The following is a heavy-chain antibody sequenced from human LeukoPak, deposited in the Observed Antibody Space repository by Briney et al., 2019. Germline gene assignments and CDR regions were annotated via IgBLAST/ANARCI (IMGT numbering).Heavy chain of an antibody. J-gene: IGHJ4*02. Sequence: SSETLSLTCAVYGGSFSGYYWSWIRQPPGKGLEWIGEINHSGSTNYNPSLKSRVTISVDTSKNQFSLKLSSVTAADTAVYYCASRGYSGYDLDSWGQGTLVTVSS. CDR3: ASRGYSGYDLDS. CDR2: INHSGST. D-gene: IGHD5-12*01. V-gene: IGHV4-34*01. CDR1: GGSFSGYY.